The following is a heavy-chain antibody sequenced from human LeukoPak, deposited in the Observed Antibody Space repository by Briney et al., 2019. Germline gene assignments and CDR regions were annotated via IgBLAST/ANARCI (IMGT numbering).Heavy chain of an antibody. J-gene: IGHJ4*02. V-gene: IGHV3-30*18. D-gene: IGHD3-22*01. CDR1: GFTFSSYG. CDR2: ISYDGSNK. CDR3: AKVGYYYDGSGYYHPDY. Sequence: GGSLRLSCAASGFTFSSYGMHWVRQAPGKGLEWVAVISYDGSNKCYADSVKGRFTISRDNSKNTLYLQMNSLRAEDTAVFYCAKVGYYYDGSGYYHPDYWGQGTLVTVSS.